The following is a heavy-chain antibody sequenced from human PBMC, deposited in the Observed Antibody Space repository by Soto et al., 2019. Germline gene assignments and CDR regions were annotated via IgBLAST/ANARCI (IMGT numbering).Heavy chain of an antibody. D-gene: IGHD5-18*01. CDR3: ARGRSPWIQLWFGFDY. Sequence: GGSLRLSCAASGFTFSSYGMHWVRQAPGKGLEWVAVISYDGSNKYYADSVKGRFTISRDNSKNTLYLQMNSLRAEDTAVYYCARGRSPWIQLWFGFDYWGQGTLVTVSS. J-gene: IGHJ4*02. V-gene: IGHV3-30*03. CDR2: ISYDGSNK. CDR1: GFTFSSYG.